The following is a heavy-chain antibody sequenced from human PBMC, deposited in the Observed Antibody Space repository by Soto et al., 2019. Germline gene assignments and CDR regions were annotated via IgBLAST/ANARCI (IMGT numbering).Heavy chain of an antibody. D-gene: IGHD6-6*01. Sequence: ASVKVSCKASGYTFTSYYMHWLRQAPGQGLEWMGIINPSGGSTSYAQKFQGRVTMARDTSTSTVYMELSSLRSEDTAVYYCARVRDVSSSHYYYGMDVWGQGTTGTVSS. V-gene: IGHV1-46*01. J-gene: IGHJ6*02. CDR2: INPSGGST. CDR1: GYTFTSYY. CDR3: ARVRDVSSSHYYYGMDV.